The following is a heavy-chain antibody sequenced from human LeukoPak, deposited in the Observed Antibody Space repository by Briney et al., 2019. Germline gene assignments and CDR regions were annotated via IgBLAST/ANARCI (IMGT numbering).Heavy chain of an antibody. CDR1: GFTFSDYY. V-gene: IGHV3-11*04. D-gene: IGHD3-22*01. CDR2: ISSSGSTI. J-gene: IGHJ4*02. Sequence: KSGGSLRLSCAASGFTFSDYYMSWIRQAPGKGLEWVSYISSSGSTIYYADSVKGRFTISRDNAKNTLYLQMNSLRAKDTAVYYCARENYDSSDLDYWGQGTLVTVSS. CDR3: ARENYDSSDLDY.